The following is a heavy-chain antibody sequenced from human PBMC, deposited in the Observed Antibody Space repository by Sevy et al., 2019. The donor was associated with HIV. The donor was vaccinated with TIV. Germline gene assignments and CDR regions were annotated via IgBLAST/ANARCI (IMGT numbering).Heavy chain of an antibody. CDR1: GFAPSTYG. CDR2: IGYDGSNK. D-gene: IGHD2-8*01. J-gene: IGHJ4*02. CDR3: ARDPRMYGDYLLAYFDY. Sequence: GGSLRLSCAASGFAPSTYGMHWVRQAPGKGLEWVAVIGYDGSNKYYADSVKGRFSISRDNSRNTLILQMASLSAEDTAVYYCARDPRMYGDYLLAYFDYWGQGTLVTVSS. V-gene: IGHV3-33*01.